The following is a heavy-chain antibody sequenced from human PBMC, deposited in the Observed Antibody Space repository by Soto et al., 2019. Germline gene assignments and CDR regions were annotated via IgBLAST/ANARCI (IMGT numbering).Heavy chain of an antibody. D-gene: IGHD2-8*01. CDR3: AKEYCTNGVCYRDAFDI. Sequence: DVQLVESGGGLVQPGRSLRLSCAASGFTFDDYAMHWVRQAPGKGLEWVSGISWNSGSIGYADSVKGRFTISRDNAKNSLYLQMNSLRAEDTALYYCAKEYCTNGVCYRDAFDIWGQGTMVTVSS. CDR1: GFTFDDYA. CDR2: ISWNSGSI. V-gene: IGHV3-9*01. J-gene: IGHJ3*02.